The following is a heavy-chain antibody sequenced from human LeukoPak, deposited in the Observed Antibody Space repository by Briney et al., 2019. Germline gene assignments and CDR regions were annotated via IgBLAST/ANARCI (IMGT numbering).Heavy chain of an antibody. Sequence: SETLSLTCTVSGGSISSYYWSWIRQPPGKGLDWIGYIYYSGSTNYNPSLKSRVTISVDTSKNQFSLKLSSVTAADTAVYYCARWVWSGYYDYYYYGMDVWGQGTTVTVSS. D-gene: IGHD3-3*01. CDR1: GGSISSYY. J-gene: IGHJ6*02. CDR3: ARWVWSGYYDYYYYGMDV. CDR2: IYYSGST. V-gene: IGHV4-59*01.